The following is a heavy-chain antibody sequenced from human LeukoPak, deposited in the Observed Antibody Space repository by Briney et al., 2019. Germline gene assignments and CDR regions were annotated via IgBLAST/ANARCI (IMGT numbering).Heavy chain of an antibody. CDR3: ARDLVTVTKGFDI. J-gene: IGHJ3*02. CDR2: ISYIGST. V-gene: IGHV4-59*11. Sequence: SETLSLTCAVSGDSFSSHYWSWIRQPPGKGLEWIGYISYIGSTNYNPSLKSRVTISIDTSKNQFSLKLSSVTAADTAVYYCARDLVTVTKGFDIWGQGTMVSVSS. D-gene: IGHD4-17*01. CDR1: GDSFSSHY.